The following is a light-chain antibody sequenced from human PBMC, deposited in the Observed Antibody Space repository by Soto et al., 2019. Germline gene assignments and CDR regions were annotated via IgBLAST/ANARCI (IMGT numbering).Light chain of an antibody. J-gene: IGLJ2*01. Sequence: QLVLTQSPSASASLGASVKLTCTLSSGHSSYAIAWHQQQPEKGPRYLMKLNSDGSHSKGDGIPDRFSGSSSGAERYLTISSLHSEDEADYYCQTWGTGILVFGGGTKLTVL. CDR1: SGHSSYA. CDR2: LNSDGSH. V-gene: IGLV4-69*01. CDR3: QTWGTGILV.